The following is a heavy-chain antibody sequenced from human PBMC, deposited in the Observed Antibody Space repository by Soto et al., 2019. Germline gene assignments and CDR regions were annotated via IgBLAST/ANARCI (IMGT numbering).Heavy chain of an antibody. Sequence: ASVKVSCKASGYTFTSNAMHWVRQAPGQRLEWMGWINAGNGNTKYSQKLQDRVTITSDTTASTAYMELSSLRSEDTAVYYCARVKSNGDSSAYYYFDCWGQGTLVTVSS. CDR2: INAGNGNT. V-gene: IGHV1-3*01. CDR1: GYTFTSNA. CDR3: ARVKSNGDSSAYYYFDC. D-gene: IGHD3-22*01. J-gene: IGHJ4*02.